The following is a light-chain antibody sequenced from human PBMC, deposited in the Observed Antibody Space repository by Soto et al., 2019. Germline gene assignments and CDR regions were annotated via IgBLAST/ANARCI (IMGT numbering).Light chain of an antibody. V-gene: IGLV2-11*01. CDR2: DVS. CDR3: CSYVGGWV. Sequence: QSALTQPRSMSGSPGQSVSISCAGTSSDFGGYKYVSWYQQHPGKAPKLMIFDVSERPSGVPDRFSGSKSGNTASLTISGLRAEDEADYFCCSYVGGWVFGGGTKVTVL. CDR1: SSDFGGYKY. J-gene: IGLJ3*02.